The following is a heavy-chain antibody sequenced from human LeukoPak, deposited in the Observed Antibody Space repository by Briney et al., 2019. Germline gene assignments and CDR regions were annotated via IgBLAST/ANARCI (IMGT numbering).Heavy chain of an antibody. CDR3: ASVATVYYGSGKFYFDN. CDR2: VYYSGST. Sequence: SETLSLTCTVSGGSISSSSYYWGFVRQPPGKGLQWIGNVYYSGSTDYSPSFKSRITIFVDTSKNQFSLKLTSVTAADTAVYYCASVATVYYGSGKFYFDNWGQGILVTVSS. CDR1: GGSISSSSYY. V-gene: IGHV4-39*01. J-gene: IGHJ4*02. D-gene: IGHD3-10*01.